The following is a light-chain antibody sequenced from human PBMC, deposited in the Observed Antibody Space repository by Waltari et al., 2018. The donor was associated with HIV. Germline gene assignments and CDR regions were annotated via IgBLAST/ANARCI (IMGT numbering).Light chain of an antibody. CDR3: AAWVDSRSVV. Sequence: QSVLPPPPSPSGTPGQRVTISCSGSSSYIGSNSVYWYQQFPGTVPQLLISRHTPPPSGVPVRFSGSKSGTSASLAISGLRAEDEAGYYCAAWVDSRSVVFGGGTKLTVL. J-gene: IGLJ2*01. CDR1: SSYIGSNS. V-gene: IGLV1-47*01. CDR2: RHT.